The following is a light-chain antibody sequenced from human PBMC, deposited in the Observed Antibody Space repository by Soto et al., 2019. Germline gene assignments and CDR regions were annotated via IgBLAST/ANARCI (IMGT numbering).Light chain of an antibody. J-gene: IGKJ4*02. CDR1: QSVSNNY. V-gene: IGKV3-20*01. CDR3: QQYGSSGR. CDR2: GAS. Sequence: EGGLPYSTAPLSLSPGEISTLSCMASQSVSNNYLAWYQQKPGQAPRLLIYGASNRATGIPDRFSGSGSGTDFTLTISRLEPEDFAVYYCQQYGSSGRFGGGTKVDVK.